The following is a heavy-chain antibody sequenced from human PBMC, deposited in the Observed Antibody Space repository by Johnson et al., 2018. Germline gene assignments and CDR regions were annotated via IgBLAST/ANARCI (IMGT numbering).Heavy chain of an antibody. V-gene: IGHV3-48*03. Sequence: VQLVQSGGGLVQPGGSLSLSCSVSGFISSSYDMNWVRQSPGKGLEWISHTNICSGVKVDADSVKGRFTISGDNAKNSMFLQVSSLRAEDTAVYYCARVFVPDDYHYHGMDVWGKGTTVTVSS. J-gene: IGHJ6*04. CDR2: TNICSGVK. CDR3: ARVFVPDDYHYHGMDV. CDR1: GFISSSYD. D-gene: IGHD4/OR15-4a*01.